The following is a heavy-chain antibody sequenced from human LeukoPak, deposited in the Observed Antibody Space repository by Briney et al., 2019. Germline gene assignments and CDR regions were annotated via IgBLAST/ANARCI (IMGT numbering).Heavy chain of an antibody. J-gene: IGHJ4*02. CDR2: ISYDGSNK. Sequence: GRSLRLSCAASGFTFSGYGMHWVRQAPGKGLEWVAVISYDGSNKYYADSVKGRFTISRDNSKNTLYLQMNSLRAEDTAVYYCARAGVATILGNFDYWGQGALVTVSS. CDR1: GFTFSGYG. V-gene: IGHV3-30*03. CDR3: ARAGVATILGNFDY. D-gene: IGHD5-12*01.